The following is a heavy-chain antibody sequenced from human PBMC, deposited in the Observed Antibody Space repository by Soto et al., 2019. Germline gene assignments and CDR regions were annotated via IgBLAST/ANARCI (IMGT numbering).Heavy chain of an antibody. CDR2: VYHTGRT. J-gene: IGHJ4*02. CDR1: GGSFKSGSYS. CDR3: ARDFAYFDS. V-gene: IGHV4-61*01. D-gene: IGHD3-3*01. Sequence: SETLSLTCTVSGGSFKSGSYSWSWIRQPPGKGLEWIGYVYHTGRTSYNTSLKSRVSISMDTSKNQFSLNLDSVTAADTAVYFCARDFAYFDSWGQGTMVTVSS.